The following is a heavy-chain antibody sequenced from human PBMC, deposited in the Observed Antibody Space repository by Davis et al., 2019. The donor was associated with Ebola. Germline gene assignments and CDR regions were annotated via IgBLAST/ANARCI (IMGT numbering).Heavy chain of an antibody. CDR2: ISYDGSNK. Sequence: GESLKISCAASGFTFSSYAMHWVRQAPGKGLEWVAVISYDGSNKYYADSMKGRFTISRDNSKNTLYLQMNSLRAEDTAVYYCAKADCSGGSCYSVDYWGQGTLVTVSS. J-gene: IGHJ4*02. V-gene: IGHV3-30-3*01. CDR3: AKADCSGGSCYSVDY. D-gene: IGHD2-15*01. CDR1: GFTFSSYA.